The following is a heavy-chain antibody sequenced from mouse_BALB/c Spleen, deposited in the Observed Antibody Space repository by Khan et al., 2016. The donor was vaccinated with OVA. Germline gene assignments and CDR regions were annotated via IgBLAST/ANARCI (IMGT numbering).Heavy chain of an antibody. CDR1: GYTFTNYW. CDR3: ARPYYYGSSYDTMDA. V-gene: IGHV1-63*02. D-gene: IGHD1-1*01. Sequence: QVQLQQSGAELVRPGTSVKMSCKAAGYTFTNYWIGWVKQRPGHGLEWIGDIYPGSGNTNYNEKFKGKATLTADTSSSTAYMQLSSLTSEDSAIXSCARPYYYGSSYDTMDAWGQGTSVTVSS. CDR2: IYPGSGNT. J-gene: IGHJ4*01.